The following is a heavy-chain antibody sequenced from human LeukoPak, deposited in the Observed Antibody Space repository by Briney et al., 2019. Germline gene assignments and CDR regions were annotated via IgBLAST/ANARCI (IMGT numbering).Heavy chain of an antibody. CDR3: ASKGSRGDFDY. D-gene: IGHD1-26*01. CDR1: GGTFSSYA. V-gene: IGHV1-69*01. CDR2: IIPIFGTA. Sequence: ATVKASCKASGGTFSSYAISWVRQAPGQGLEWMGGIIPIFGTANYAQKFQGRVTITADESTSTAYMELSSLRSEDTAVYYCASKGSRGDFDYWGQGTLVTVSS. J-gene: IGHJ4*02.